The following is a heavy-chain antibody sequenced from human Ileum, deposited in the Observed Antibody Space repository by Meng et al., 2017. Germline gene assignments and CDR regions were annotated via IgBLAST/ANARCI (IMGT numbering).Heavy chain of an antibody. Sequence: VQVVGSGGGLVQPGGSLRLSCAASGFTFSNYWMSWVRQSPGKGLEWVANIKQDESEKYFMDSVKGRFTVSRDNAKNSLYLQMNSLRAEDTAVYYCAILGFQGIDPWGQGTLVTVSS. CDR1: GFTFSNYW. CDR3: AILGFQGIDP. V-gene: IGHV3-7*01. CDR2: IKQDESEK. D-gene: IGHD2/OR15-2a*01. J-gene: IGHJ5*02.